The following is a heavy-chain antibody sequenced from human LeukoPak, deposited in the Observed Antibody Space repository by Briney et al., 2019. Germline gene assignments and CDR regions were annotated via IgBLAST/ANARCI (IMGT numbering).Heavy chain of an antibody. Sequence: GGSLRLSCAASGFTFSGYGVNWVRQAPGKGLEWISYISGSGSAIYYADSVKGRFTISRDNAKNSLYLQMNSLRAEDTAVYYCARDYSWYFDYWGQGTLVTVSS. V-gene: IGHV3-48*01. D-gene: IGHD2-15*01. J-gene: IGHJ4*02. CDR2: ISGSGSAI. CDR1: GFTFSGYG. CDR3: ARDYSWYFDY.